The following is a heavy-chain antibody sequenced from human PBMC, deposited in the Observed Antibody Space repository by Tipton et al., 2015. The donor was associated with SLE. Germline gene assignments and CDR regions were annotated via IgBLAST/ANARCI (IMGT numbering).Heavy chain of an antibody. V-gene: IGHV4-34*01. CDR2: INHSGST. CDR1: GGSFSGYY. CDR3: ARLSADPFDY. Sequence: LSLTCAVYGGSFSGYYWSWIRQPPGKGLEWIGEINHSGSTNYNPSLKSRVTISVDTSKNQFSLKLSSVTAADTAVCYCARLSADPFDYWGQGTLVTVSS. J-gene: IGHJ4*02.